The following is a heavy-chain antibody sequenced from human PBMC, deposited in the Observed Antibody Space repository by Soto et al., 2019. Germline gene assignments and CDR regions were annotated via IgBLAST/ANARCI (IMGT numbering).Heavy chain of an antibody. CDR2: ISYDGSDK. V-gene: IGHV3-30*18. CDR3: AKGVPSPTPHAFDI. Sequence: GGSLRLSCAASGIIISSYDRNWVRQAPGKGLEWVAMISYDGSDKYFSDSVKGRLTISRDNSKNTVSLEMNSLRTKDTAAYDCAKGVPSPTPHAFDILGQGTMVTVSS. J-gene: IGHJ3*02. CDR1: GIIISSYD.